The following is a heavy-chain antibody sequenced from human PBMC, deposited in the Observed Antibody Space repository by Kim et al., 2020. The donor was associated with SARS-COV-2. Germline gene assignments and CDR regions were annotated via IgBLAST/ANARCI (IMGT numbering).Heavy chain of an antibody. V-gene: IGHV1-3*01. CDR2: INAGNGNT. CDR3: ARDRGVAVRGVIMTAPDY. D-gene: IGHD3-10*01. Sequence: ASVKVSCKASGYTFTSYAMHWVRQAPGQRLEWMGWINAGNGNTKYSQKFQGRVTITRDTSASTAYMELSSLRSEDTAVYYCARDRGVAVRGVIMTAPDYWGQGTLVTVSS. CDR1: GYTFTSYA. J-gene: IGHJ4*02.